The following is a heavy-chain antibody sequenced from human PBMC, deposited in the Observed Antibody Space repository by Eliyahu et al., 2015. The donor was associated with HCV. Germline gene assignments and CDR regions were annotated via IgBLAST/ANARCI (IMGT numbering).Heavy chain of an antibody. CDR3: ARSPTMDY. Sequence: LLLESGGGLVQPGGSLRLSCAASGFTFRSYAMSWVRQXPGKGLEWVSSISATGGSTFYADSVKGRFTISRDNSKNTLYLQMNTLRAEDTALYYCARSPTMDYWGQGTLVTVSS. V-gene: IGHV3-23*01. D-gene: IGHD1-1*01. CDR1: GFTFRSYA. J-gene: IGHJ4*02. CDR2: ISATGGST.